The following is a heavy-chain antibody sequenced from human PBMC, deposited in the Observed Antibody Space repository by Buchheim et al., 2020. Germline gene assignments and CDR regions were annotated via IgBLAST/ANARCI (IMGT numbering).Heavy chain of an antibody. CDR3: ARDIFMVRSPAYYYYYGADV. Sequence: EVQLVESGGGLVKPGGSLRLSCAASGFAFSSYNMNWVRQAPGKGLEWVSTISSGGHYIYYADSVRGRVTISRDNAKNSLDLQLNSLRAEDTAVYYCARDIFMVRSPAYYYYYGADVWGQGTT. CDR1: GFAFSSYN. D-gene: IGHD3-10*01. J-gene: IGHJ6*02. CDR2: ISSGGHYI. V-gene: IGHV3-21*02.